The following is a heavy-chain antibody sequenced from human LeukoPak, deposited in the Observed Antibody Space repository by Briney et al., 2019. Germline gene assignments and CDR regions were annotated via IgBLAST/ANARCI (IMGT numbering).Heavy chain of an antibody. CDR2: ISGSGGST. V-gene: IGHV3-23*01. CDR1: GFTFSSYA. CDR3: AKDVAGHYYDSSGYGRYYFDY. D-gene: IGHD3-22*01. J-gene: IGHJ4*02. Sequence: PGGSLRLSCAASGFTFSSYAMSWVRQAPGKGLEWVSAISGSGGSTYYADSVKGRFTISRDNSKNTLYLQMNSLRAEDTAVYYCAKDVAGHYYDSSGYGRYYFDYWGQGTLVTVSS.